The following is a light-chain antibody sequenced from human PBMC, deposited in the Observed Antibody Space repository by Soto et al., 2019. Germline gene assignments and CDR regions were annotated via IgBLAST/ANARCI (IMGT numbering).Light chain of an antibody. V-gene: IGLV2-23*02. CDR2: EVS. Sequence: QSALTQPASVSGSPGQSITISCTGTSSDVGSYNLVSWYQQHPGKAPKLMIYEVSKRPSGVSNRFSGSKSGNTASLTISGLQAEDEADYYCYSYAGSSTHYVFGTGTKVTVL. CDR3: YSYAGSSTHYV. J-gene: IGLJ1*01. CDR1: SSDVGSYNL.